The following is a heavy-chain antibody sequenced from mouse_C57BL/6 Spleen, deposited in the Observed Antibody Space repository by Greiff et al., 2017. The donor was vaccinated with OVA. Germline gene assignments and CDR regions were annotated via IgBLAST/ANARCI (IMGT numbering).Heavy chain of an antibody. Sequence: EVMLVESGGGLVQPGGSLSLSCAASGFTFTDYYMSWVRQPPGKALEWLGFIRNKANGYTTEYSASVKGRFTIARDNSQSILYLQMNALRAEDSATYYCASPYHGNSYGYFDVWGTGTTVTVSS. CDR1: GFTFTDYY. D-gene: IGHD1-1*01. CDR2: IRNKANGYTT. V-gene: IGHV7-3*01. CDR3: ASPYHGNSYGYFDV. J-gene: IGHJ1*03.